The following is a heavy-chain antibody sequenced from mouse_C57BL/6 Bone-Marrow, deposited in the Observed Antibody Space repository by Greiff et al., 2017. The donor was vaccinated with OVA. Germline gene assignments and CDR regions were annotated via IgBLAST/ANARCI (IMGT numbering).Heavy chain of an antibody. V-gene: IGHV14-4*01. Sequence: EVQLQQSGAELVRPGASVKLSCTASGFNIKDDYMHWVKQRPEQGLEWIGWIDPENGDTEYASKFQGKATITADTSSNTAYLQLSSLTSEDTAVYYCTTEGYYLFAYWGQGTLVTVSA. CDR1: GFNIKDDY. D-gene: IGHD2-3*01. CDR3: TTEGYYLFAY. J-gene: IGHJ3*01. CDR2: IDPENGDT.